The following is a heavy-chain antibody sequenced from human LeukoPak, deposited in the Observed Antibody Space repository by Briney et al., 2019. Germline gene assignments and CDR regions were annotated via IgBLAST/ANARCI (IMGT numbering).Heavy chain of an antibody. CDR2: IYYSGST. Sequence: SETLSLTCTVSGGSISSSSYYWGWIRQPPGKGLEWIGSIYYSGSTYYNPSLKSRVTISVDTSKNQFSLKLSSVTAADTAVYYCARLSRKLLWFGELQGTFDYWGQGTLVTVSS. J-gene: IGHJ4*02. D-gene: IGHD3-10*01. V-gene: IGHV4-39*07. CDR1: GGSISSSSYY. CDR3: ARLSRKLLWFGELQGTFDY.